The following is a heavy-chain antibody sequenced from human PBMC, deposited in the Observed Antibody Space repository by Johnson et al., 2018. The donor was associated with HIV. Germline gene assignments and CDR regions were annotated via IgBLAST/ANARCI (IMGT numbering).Heavy chain of an antibody. Sequence: QVQLMESGGGVVQPGRSLRLSCAASEFTFSAFGMHWVRQAPGKGLEWVAVIPYDGSNTYYADSVKGRFTISRDNSKNTVYLQMNSLRAEDTAVYYCAKDLPLVQGISMGGGAFDIWGQGTMVTVSS. J-gene: IGHJ3*02. CDR3: AKDLPLVQGISMGGGAFDI. CDR2: IPYDGSNT. D-gene: IGHD3-10*01. CDR1: EFTFSAFG. V-gene: IGHV3-30*18.